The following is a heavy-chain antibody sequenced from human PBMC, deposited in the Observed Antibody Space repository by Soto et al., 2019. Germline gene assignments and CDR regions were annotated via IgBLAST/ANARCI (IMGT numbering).Heavy chain of an antibody. V-gene: IGHV3-23*01. CDR3: AKMIVVLSGFDY. Sequence: GGSLRLSCAASGFTFSSYAMTWVRQAPGKGLEWVSAISGSGGSTYYPDSVKGRFTISRDNSKNTLYLQMNSLRAEDTAIYYCAKMIVVLSGFDYWGQGTLVTVSS. CDR2: ISGSGGST. J-gene: IGHJ4*02. D-gene: IGHD3-22*01. CDR1: GFTFSSYA.